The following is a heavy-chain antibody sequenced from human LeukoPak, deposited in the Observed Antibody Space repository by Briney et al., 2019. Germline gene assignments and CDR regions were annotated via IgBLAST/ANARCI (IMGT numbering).Heavy chain of an antibody. D-gene: IGHD2-15*01. CDR2: VSYTGST. CDR3: AREGRYCSGGSCLDY. CDR1: GGSISSYY. J-gene: IGHJ4*02. V-gene: IGHV4-59*01. Sequence: PSETLSLTCTVSGGSISSYYWTWIRQPPGKGLEWIGYVSYTGSTNYNPSLKSRVTISLDTSKNQFSLRLSSVTAADTAVYYCAREGRYCSGGSCLDYWGQGTLVTVSS.